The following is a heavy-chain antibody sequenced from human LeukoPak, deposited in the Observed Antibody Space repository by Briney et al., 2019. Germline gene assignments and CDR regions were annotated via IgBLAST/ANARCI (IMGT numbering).Heavy chain of an antibody. J-gene: IGHJ4*02. CDR2: IYHSGST. D-gene: IGHD2-2*01. Sequence: KPSETLSLTCAVSGYSISSGYYRGWIRQPPGKGLEWIGSIYHSGSTYYNPSLKSRVTISVDTSKNQFSLKLSSVTAADTAVYYCAALGYCSSTSCYGRGFDYWGQGTLVTVSS. V-gene: IGHV4-38-2*01. CDR1: GYSISSGYY. CDR3: AALGYCSSTSCYGRGFDY.